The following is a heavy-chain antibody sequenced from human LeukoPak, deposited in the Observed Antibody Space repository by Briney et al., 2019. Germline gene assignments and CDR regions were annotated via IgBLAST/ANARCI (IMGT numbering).Heavy chain of an antibody. CDR1: GFTVSSYS. D-gene: IGHD1/OR15-1a*01. CDR3: ARDGEHVDY. Sequence: GGSLRLSRAASGFTVSSYSMNWVRQAPGKGLEWVSSISSSSSYIYCADSVKGRFTISRDNAKNSLYLQMNSLRAEDTAVYYCARDGEHVDYWGQGTLVTVSS. J-gene: IGHJ4*02. V-gene: IGHV3-21*01. CDR2: ISSSSSYI.